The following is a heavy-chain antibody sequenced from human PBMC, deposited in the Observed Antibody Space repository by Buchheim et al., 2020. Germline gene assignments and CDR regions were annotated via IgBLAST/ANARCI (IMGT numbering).Heavy chain of an antibody. D-gene: IGHD5-18*01. J-gene: IGHJ6*03. V-gene: IGHV3-30*03. CDR1: GFTFSNYG. CDR2: ISFDESNN. Sequence: QVQLVESGGGVVQPGRSLRLSCAASGFTFSNYGMYWVRQAPGKGLEWVALISFDESNNYYADSVKGRFTISRDNSKNTLYLQMNSLSAEDTAVYYCARDREETAIITSFCSSYYMDVWGQGTT. CDR3: ARDREETAIITSFCSSYYMDV.